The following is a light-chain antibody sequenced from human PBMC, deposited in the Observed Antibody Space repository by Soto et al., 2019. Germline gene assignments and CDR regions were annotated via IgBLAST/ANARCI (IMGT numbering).Light chain of an antibody. Sequence: QYALTQPPSASGSPGQSVTISCTGTGNDVGGYNYVSWYQQYPGKAPKLIIYEVYKRPSGVPDRFSGSKSGNTASLTVSGLQAEDEADYYCASYAGSNNWGVFGGGTQLTVL. J-gene: IGLJ3*02. V-gene: IGLV2-8*01. CDR1: GNDVGGYNY. CDR3: ASYAGSNNWGV. CDR2: EVY.